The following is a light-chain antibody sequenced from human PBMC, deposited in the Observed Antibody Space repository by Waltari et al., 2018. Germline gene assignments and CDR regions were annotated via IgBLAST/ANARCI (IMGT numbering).Light chain of an antibody. CDR2: DAS. V-gene: IGKV3-11*01. J-gene: IGKJ2*01. Sequence: LTQSPTTVSLSPGEIATLSCRASQSIGIYLAWYQHKPGQAPRLLIYDASNRATGVTARLSGSGSGTDFTLTISSLEPEDFAVYYCQQRNNWYTFGQGTKLEMK. CDR3: QQRNNWYT. CDR1: QSIGIY.